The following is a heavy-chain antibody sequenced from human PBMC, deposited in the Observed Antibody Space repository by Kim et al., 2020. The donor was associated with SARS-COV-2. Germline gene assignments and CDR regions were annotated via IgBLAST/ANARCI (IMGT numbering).Heavy chain of an antibody. CDR2: MNPNSGNT. J-gene: IGHJ4*02. V-gene: IGHV1-8*01. CDR1: GYTFTTYD. CDR3: ARGRRGITVPGD. Sequence: ASVKVSCKASGYTFTTYDFNWVRQATGQGLEWMGWMNPNSGNTLYAQKFQGRVTMTRNTSISTAYMELSSLRSEDTAVYYCARGRRGITVPGDWGQGTLVTVSS. D-gene: IGHD6-19*01.